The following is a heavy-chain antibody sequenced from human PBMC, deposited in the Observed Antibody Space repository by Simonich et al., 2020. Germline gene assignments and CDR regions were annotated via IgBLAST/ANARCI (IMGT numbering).Heavy chain of an antibody. D-gene: IGHD5-18*01. V-gene: IGHV3-21*01. CDR2: IRSSSSYI. Sequence: EVQLVESGGGLVKPGGSLRLSCAASGFTFSSYSMNWVRQAPGKGLKWFSSIRSSSSYIYYADAVKGRFTISGDNAKNSLYLQMNSLRAEDTAVYYCARDVDTAMVFDYWGQGTLVTVSS. J-gene: IGHJ4*02. CDR1: GFTFSSYS. CDR3: ARDVDTAMVFDY.